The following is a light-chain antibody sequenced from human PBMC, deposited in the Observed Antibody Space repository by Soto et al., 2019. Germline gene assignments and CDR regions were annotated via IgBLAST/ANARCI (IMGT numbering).Light chain of an antibody. J-gene: IGLJ1*01. CDR2: EVS. CDR3: SSYTSSNTLV. CDR1: SSDIGTYNY. V-gene: IGLV2-14*01. Sequence: QSALTQPASVSGSPGQSITISCTGTSSDIGTYNYVSWNQQHPGKAPKVIIYEVSNRPSGVSNRFSGSKSGNTASLTISGLQAEDEADYYCSSYTSSNTLVFXTGTKLTVL.